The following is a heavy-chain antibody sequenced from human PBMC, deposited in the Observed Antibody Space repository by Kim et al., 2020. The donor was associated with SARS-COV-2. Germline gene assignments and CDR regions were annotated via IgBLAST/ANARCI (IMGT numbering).Heavy chain of an antibody. V-gene: IGHV3-7*03. J-gene: IGHJ6*02. Sequence: GGSLRLSCAASGFTFSSYWMSWVRQAPGKGLEWVANIKQDGSEKYYVDSVKGRFTISRDNAKNSLYLQMNSLRAEDTAVYYCARGLAMTIFGVVTNYYYYGMDVWGQGTTVTVSS. CDR1: GFTFSSYW. CDR3: ARGLAMTIFGVVTNYYYYGMDV. D-gene: IGHD3-3*01. CDR2: IKQDGSEK.